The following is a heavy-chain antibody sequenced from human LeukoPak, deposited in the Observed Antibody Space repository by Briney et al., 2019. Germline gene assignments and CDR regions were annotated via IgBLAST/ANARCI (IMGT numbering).Heavy chain of an antibody. J-gene: IGHJ4*02. V-gene: IGHV4-34*01. CDR2: INHGGST. CDR3: ARREGIEAAGTDY. D-gene: IGHD6-13*01. CDR1: GGSISGYY. Sequence: KPSETLSLTCAVYGGSISGYYWSWIRQTPGKGLEWIGEINHGGSTNYNPSLKSRVTISVDTSKKQFSLKLYSVAAADTPVYYCARREGIEAAGTDYWGQGTLVTVSS.